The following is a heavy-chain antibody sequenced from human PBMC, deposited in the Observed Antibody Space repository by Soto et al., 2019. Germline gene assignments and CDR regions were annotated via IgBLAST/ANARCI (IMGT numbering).Heavy chain of an antibody. Sequence: SETLSLTCAVSGGSISSSNWWSWVRQPPGKGLEWIGEIYHSGSTNYNPSLKSRVTISVDKSKNQFSLKLSSVTAADTAVYYCARWFVTLFRGFIFYYYVMDVCGQGTSVIVSS. CDR3: ARWFVTLFRGFIFYYYVMDV. CDR2: IYHSGST. D-gene: IGHD3-10*01. V-gene: IGHV4-4*02. CDR1: GGSISSSNW. J-gene: IGHJ6*02.